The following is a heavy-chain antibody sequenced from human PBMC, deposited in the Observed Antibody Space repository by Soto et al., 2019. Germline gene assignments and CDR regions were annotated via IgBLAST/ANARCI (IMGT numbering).Heavy chain of an antibody. CDR1: GFTFSSYG. Sequence: GGSLRLSCAASGFTFSSYGMHWVRQAPGKGLEWVAVISYDGSNKYYADSVKGRFTIPRDNSKNTLYLQMNSLRAEDTAVYYCAKEEYCSSTSCYIYGNYYYGMDVWGQGTTVTVSS. CDR2: ISYDGSNK. CDR3: AKEEYCSSTSCYIYGNYYYGMDV. V-gene: IGHV3-30*18. J-gene: IGHJ6*02. D-gene: IGHD2-2*02.